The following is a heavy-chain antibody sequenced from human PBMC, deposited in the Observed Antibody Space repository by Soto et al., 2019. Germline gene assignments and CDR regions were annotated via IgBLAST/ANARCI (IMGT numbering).Heavy chain of an antibody. D-gene: IGHD4-17*01. V-gene: IGHV3-21*01. CDR1: GFTFSPYT. Sequence: EVQLVESGGGLVKPGGSLRLSCAASGFTFSPYTMNWVRRAPGKGLGWVSSISSSSNYIYYADSGKGRFTISRDNAKNSLYLQMNSLRAEDMAVYYCARGYGELDYWGQGTLVTVSS. J-gene: IGHJ4*02. CDR2: ISSSSNYI. CDR3: ARGYGELDY.